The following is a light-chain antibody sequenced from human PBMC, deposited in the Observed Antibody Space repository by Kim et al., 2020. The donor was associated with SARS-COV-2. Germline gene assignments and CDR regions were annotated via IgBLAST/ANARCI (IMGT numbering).Light chain of an antibody. CDR2: GNS. J-gene: IGLJ3*02. Sequence: GQTVTISCSGSSSNIERNAVNWYQQLPGTAPKLLIYGNSQRPSGVPGRFSGSKSGTSASLAISGLQSEDEADYYCSAWDGSLNARVFGGGTQLTVL. CDR1: SSNIERNA. CDR3: SAWDGSLNARV. V-gene: IGLV1-44*01.